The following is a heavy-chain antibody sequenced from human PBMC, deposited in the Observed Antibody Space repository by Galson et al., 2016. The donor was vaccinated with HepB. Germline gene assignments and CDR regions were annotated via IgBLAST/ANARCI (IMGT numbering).Heavy chain of an antibody. CDR2: IWYDGSNK. CDR3: AKSLTALDL. J-gene: IGHJ4*02. Sequence: SLRLSCAASGFTFSSYGMHWVRQAPGTGLEWAALIWYDGSNKYYADSVKGRFTISRDNAHGSLYLQMNSLRAEETAIYYCAKSLTALDLWGQGTLVTVSS. V-gene: IGHV3-33*06. CDR1: GFTFSSYG.